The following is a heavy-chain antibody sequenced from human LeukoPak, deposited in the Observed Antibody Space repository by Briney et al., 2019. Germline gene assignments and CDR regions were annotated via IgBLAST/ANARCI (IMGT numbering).Heavy chain of an antibody. J-gene: IGHJ4*02. V-gene: IGHV1-58*02. Sequence: GASVKVSCKASGFTFTSSAMQWVRQARGQRLEWIGWIVVGSGNRNYAQKFQGRVTMTTDTSTSTAYMELRSLRSDDTAVYYCARAGYSSGWYPLLDYWGQGTLVTVSS. D-gene: IGHD6-19*01. CDR3: ARAGYSSGWYPLLDY. CDR1: GFTFTSSA. CDR2: IVVGSGNR.